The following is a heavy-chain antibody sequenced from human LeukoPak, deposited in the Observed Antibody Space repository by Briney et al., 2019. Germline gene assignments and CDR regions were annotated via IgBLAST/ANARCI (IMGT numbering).Heavy chain of an antibody. CDR1: GFTFDDYA. Sequence: SLRLSCAASGFTFDDYAMHWVRQVPGKGLEWVSGISWNSGSIGYADSVKGRFTISRDNAKNPLYLQMNSLRAEDTALYYCAKDSSSWYFFDYWGQGTLVTVSS. CDR3: AKDSSSWYFFDY. CDR2: ISWNSGSI. J-gene: IGHJ4*02. V-gene: IGHV3-9*01. D-gene: IGHD6-13*01.